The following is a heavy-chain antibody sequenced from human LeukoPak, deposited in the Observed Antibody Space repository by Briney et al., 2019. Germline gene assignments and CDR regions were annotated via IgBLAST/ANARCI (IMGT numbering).Heavy chain of an antibody. J-gene: IGHJ4*02. D-gene: IGHD5-24*01. CDR2: IYPGDSDT. V-gene: IGHV5-51*01. CDR3: ARASRDGYNQTSDN. Sequence: GESLNISCKVSGYSFSSNLVGCVRQMAGTHLECMGVIYPGDSDTRITPSFPAQVTFSAERSPRTAYLHWSSLRASAPAMYYCARASRDGYNQTSDNWGQGTLVTVSS. CDR1: GYSFSSNL.